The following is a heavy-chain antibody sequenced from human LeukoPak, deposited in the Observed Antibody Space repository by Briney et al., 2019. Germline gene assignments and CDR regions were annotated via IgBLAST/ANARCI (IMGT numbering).Heavy chain of an antibody. Sequence: GGSLRLSCAASGFTVSSNYMSWVRQAPGKGLEWVSVIYSGGSTYYADSVKGRFTISRDNSKNTLYLQMNSLRAEDTAVYYCAKAGYSSGRKYGMDVWGQGTTVTVSS. V-gene: IGHV3-53*01. CDR2: IYSGGST. CDR1: GFTVSSNY. D-gene: IGHD6-19*01. J-gene: IGHJ6*02. CDR3: AKAGYSSGRKYGMDV.